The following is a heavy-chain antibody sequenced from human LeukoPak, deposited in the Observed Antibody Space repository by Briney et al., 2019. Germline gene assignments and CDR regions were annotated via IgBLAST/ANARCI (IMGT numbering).Heavy chain of an antibody. J-gene: IGHJ4*02. CDR3: ARVRGWEDNYFDY. D-gene: IGHD1-26*01. Sequence: ASVKVSCKASGYTFTGYYRHWVRQAPGQGLEWMGWINPNSGGTNYAQKFQGRVTMTRDTSISTAYMELSRLRSDDKAVYYCARVRGWEDNYFDYWGQATLVTVSS. CDR2: INPNSGGT. V-gene: IGHV1-2*02. CDR1: GYTFTGYY.